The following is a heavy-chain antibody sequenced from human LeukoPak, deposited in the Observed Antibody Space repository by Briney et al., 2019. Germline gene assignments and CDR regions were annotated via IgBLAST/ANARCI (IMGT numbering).Heavy chain of an antibody. CDR3: ARDQVFLGVVPAAITVTWFDP. J-gene: IGHJ5*02. Sequence: PGGSLRLSCAASGFTFSSYWMHWVRQAPGKGLGWVSRIYSDGRSTSYADSVKGRFTISRDNAKNTLYLQMNSLRAEDTAVYYCARDQVFLGVVPAAITVTWFDPWGQGTLVTVSS. D-gene: IGHD2-2*01. CDR1: GFTFSSYW. V-gene: IGHV3-74*01. CDR2: IYSDGRST.